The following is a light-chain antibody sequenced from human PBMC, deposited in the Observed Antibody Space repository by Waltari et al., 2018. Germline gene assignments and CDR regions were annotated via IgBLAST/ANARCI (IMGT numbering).Light chain of an antibody. CDR3: AAWDDRLTVVV. CDR2: TNS. Sequence: QSVLTQPSSASGPPGQRVTISCSGSSSNIGSNYVYWYQQLPGTAPKLLIYTNSERPSGVPDRFSGSKSGTSASLAISGLRSEDEGDYFCAAWDDRLTVVVFGGGTKLTVL. CDR1: SSNIGSNY. J-gene: IGLJ2*01. V-gene: IGLV1-47*01.